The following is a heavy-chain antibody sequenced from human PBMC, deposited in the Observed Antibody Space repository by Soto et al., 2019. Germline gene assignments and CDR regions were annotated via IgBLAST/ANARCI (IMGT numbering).Heavy chain of an antibody. CDR1: GGSISSSSFH. V-gene: IGHV4-39*01. D-gene: IGHD1-26*01. CDR2: IYYSGST. CDR3: ASLQVGAGVDNWFDP. J-gene: IGHJ5*02. Sequence: PSETLSLTCTVSGGSISSSSFHWGWIRQPPGRGLEWIGSIYYSGSTYYSPSLRSRVTISVDTSKNQFSLKLSSVTAADTALYYCASLQVGAGVDNWFDPWGQGTLVTVSS.